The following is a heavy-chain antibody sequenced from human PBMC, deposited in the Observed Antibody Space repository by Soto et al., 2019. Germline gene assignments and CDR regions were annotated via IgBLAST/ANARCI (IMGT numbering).Heavy chain of an antibody. Sequence: EVQLLESGGGLVQPGGSLRLSCAASGFTFSSYAMSWVRQAPGKGLEWVSAISGSGGSTYYADSVKGRFTISRDNSKNTLYLQMNSLRAEDTAVYYCAKFHRAHIRDYGAIDYWGQGTLVTVSS. CDR3: AKFHRAHIRDYGAIDY. V-gene: IGHV3-23*01. J-gene: IGHJ4*02. CDR2: ISGSGGST. CDR1: GFTFSSYA. D-gene: IGHD4-17*01.